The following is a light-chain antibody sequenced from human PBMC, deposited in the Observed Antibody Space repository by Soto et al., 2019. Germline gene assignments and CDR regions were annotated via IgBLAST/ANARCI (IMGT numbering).Light chain of an antibody. CDR2: DAS. CDR1: QNINNW. Sequence: NMPPFTMSASKKARVPITCRASQNINNWIAWYQQKPGKAPKFLIYDASTLESGVPSRFSGSGFGTEFSLTISSLRPDDFGGYYCQHMRTFCE. CDR3: QHMRT. V-gene: IGKV1-5*01. J-gene: IGKJ1*01.